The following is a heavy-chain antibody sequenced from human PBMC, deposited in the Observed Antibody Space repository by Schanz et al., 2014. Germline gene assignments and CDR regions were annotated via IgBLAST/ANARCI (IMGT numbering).Heavy chain of an antibody. CDR3: ARQPGRITVSGVVSNWFDP. CDR2: IIPVLNIA. Sequence: QLQLVQSGAEVKKPGSSVKVSCKLSGGTFSSYTISWMRQAPGQGLEWMGKIIPVLNIATYAQRFQGRVSITADTSTNTAYMELSSLTSEDTAVYYCARQPGRITVSGVVSNWFDPWGQGTLVTVSS. D-gene: IGHD3-3*01. J-gene: IGHJ5*02. CDR1: GGTFSSYT. V-gene: IGHV1-69*02.